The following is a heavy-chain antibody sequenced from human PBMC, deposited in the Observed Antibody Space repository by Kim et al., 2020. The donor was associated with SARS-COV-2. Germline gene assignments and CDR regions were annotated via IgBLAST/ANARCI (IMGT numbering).Heavy chain of an antibody. J-gene: IGHJ6*02. V-gene: IGHV1-69*13. Sequence: SVKVSCKASGGIFSSYAISWARQAPGQGLEWMGGIIPIFGTANYAQKFQGRVTITADESTSTAYMELSSLRSEDTAVYYCARLKTAMVGGSYYYYYGMDVWGQGTTVTVSS. CDR2: IIPIFGTA. CDR1: GGIFSSYA. CDR3: ARLKTAMVGGSYYYYYGMDV. D-gene: IGHD5-18*01.